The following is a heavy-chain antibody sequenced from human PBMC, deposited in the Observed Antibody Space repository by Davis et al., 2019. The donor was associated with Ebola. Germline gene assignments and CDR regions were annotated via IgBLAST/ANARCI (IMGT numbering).Heavy chain of an antibody. D-gene: IGHD6-13*01. CDR1: GGSFSGYY. CDR2: INHSGST. Sequence: SETLSLTCAVYGGSFSGYYWSWIRQPPGKGLEWIGEINHSGSTNYNPSLKSRVTISVDTSKNQFSLKLSSVTAADTAVYYRARVGTDLFDYWGQGTLVTVSS. CDR3: ARVGTDLFDY. J-gene: IGHJ4*02. V-gene: IGHV4-34*01.